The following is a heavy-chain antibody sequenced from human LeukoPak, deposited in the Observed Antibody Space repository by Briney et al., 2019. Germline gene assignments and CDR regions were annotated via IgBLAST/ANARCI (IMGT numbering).Heavy chain of an antibody. Sequence: TGGSLRLSCAASGFTFSSYAMSWVRQAPGKGLEWVSAISTTGGTTYYADSVKGRFTISRDNSKNTLYLQMNSLRAEDTAIYYCAKNGDRGAYCSGGTCYPYYYYCMDVWGKGTTVTISS. CDR1: GFTFSSYA. CDR2: ISTTGGTT. CDR3: AKNGDRGAYCSGGTCYPYYYYCMDV. D-gene: IGHD2-15*01. V-gene: IGHV3-23*01. J-gene: IGHJ6*03.